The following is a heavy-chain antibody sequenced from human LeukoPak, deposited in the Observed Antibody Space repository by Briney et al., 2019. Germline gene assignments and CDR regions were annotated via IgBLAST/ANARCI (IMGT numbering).Heavy chain of an antibody. CDR1: GFSFSTYG. Sequence: GGSLRLSCAASGFSFSTYGMLWVRQAPGRGLEWVAVIWYDGSNKYYADSVKGRFTISRDNSKNTLYPQMNSLRVEDTAVYYCARGGPEWPLDYWGQGTLVTVST. J-gene: IGHJ4*02. V-gene: IGHV3-33*01. D-gene: IGHD3-3*01. CDR3: ARGGPEWPLDY. CDR2: IWYDGSNK.